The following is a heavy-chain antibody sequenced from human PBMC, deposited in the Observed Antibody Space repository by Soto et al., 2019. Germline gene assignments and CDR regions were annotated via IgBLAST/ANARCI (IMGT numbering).Heavy chain of an antibody. V-gene: IGHV1-18*01. Sequence: GASVKVSCKASGYTFTSYGISWVRQAPGQGLEWMGWISAYNGNTNYARKLQGRVTMTTDTSTSTAYMELRSLRSDDTAVYYCARDRPTTVTYYYYGMDVWGQGTTVTVSS. CDR3: ARDRPTTVTYYYYGMDV. J-gene: IGHJ6*02. CDR2: ISAYNGNT. CDR1: GYTFTSYG. D-gene: IGHD4-4*01.